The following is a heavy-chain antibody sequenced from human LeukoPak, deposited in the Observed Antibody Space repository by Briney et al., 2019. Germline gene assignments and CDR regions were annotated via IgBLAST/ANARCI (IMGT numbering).Heavy chain of an antibody. J-gene: IGHJ4*02. CDR2: LSPNSGQT. Sequence: GASVKVSCKASGYTFTSYGISWVRQATGQGLEWMGWLSPNSGQTAYAQKFQGRVTMTRDISISTFYLELSSLTSEDTAVYYCTRGNGVAGDYWGQGTLVTVSS. CDR1: GYTFTSYG. CDR3: TRGNGVAGDY. V-gene: IGHV1-8*02. D-gene: IGHD6-19*01.